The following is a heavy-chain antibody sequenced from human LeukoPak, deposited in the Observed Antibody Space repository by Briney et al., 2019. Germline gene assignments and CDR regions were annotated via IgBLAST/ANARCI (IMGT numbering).Heavy chain of an antibody. CDR2: INHSGST. CDR1: GGSFSGYY. D-gene: IGHD2-21*02. Sequence: KPSETLSLTCAVYGGSFSGYYWSWIRQPPGKGLEWIGDINHSGSTNYNPSLKGRVTISVDTSKNQFSLKLSSVTAADTAVVYCARGGAYCGGHCYLDFDSWGQGTLVTVSS. J-gene: IGHJ4*02. V-gene: IGHV4-34*01. CDR3: ARGGAYCGGHCYLDFDS.